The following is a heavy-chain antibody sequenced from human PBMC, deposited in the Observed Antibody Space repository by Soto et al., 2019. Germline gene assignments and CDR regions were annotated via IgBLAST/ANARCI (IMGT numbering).Heavy chain of an antibody. CDR3: ARPEYSSSSYGMDV. J-gene: IGHJ6*02. V-gene: IGHV3-48*02. CDR2: ISSSSSTI. Sequence: AGGSLRLSCAASGFTFSSYSMNWVRQAPGKGLEWVSYISSSSSTIYYADSVKGRFTTSRDNAKNSLYLQMNSLRDEDTAVYYCARPEYSSSSYGMDVWGQGTTVTVSS. CDR1: GFTFSSYS. D-gene: IGHD6-6*01.